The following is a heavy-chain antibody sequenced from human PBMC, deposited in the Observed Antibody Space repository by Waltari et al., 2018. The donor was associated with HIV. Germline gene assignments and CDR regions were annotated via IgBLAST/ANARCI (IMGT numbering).Heavy chain of an antibody. D-gene: IGHD1-26*01. V-gene: IGHV3-7*01. CDR1: GFNLPNFW. J-gene: IGHJ6*02. CDR3: ARIGTFPHNYAIDF. CDR2: IKDDGSEK. Sequence: EVQLMESGGGLVQSGGSLRLSCAASGFNLPNFWMSWVRQTPGKGLEWVAYIKDDGSEKYYMGSVKGRFTISRDNAKNSMFLQMNSLRAEDTAVYYCARIGTFPHNYAIDFWGQGTTVTVSS.